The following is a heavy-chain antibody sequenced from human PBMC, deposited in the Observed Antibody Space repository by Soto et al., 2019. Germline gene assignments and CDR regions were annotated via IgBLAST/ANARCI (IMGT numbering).Heavy chain of an antibody. J-gene: IGHJ6*02. V-gene: IGHV1-2*04. CDR3: ARDLLICSRTSCYSGPYYGIDV. Sequence: ASVKVSCKASGYTFTGYYMHWVRQAPGQGLEWMGWINPNSGGTNYAQKFQGWVTMTRDTSISTAYMELSRLRSDDTAVYYCARDLLICSRTSCYSGPYYGIDVWGQGTTGTV. CDR1: GYTFTGYY. CDR2: INPNSGGT. D-gene: IGHD2-2*01.